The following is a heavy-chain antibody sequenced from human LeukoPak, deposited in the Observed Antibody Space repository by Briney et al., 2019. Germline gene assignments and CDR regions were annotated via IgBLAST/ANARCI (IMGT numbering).Heavy chain of an antibody. CDR3: AKDRRQWLKGIDY. CDR1: GFTFDDYA. Sequence: GGSLRLSCAASGFTFDDYAMRWVRQAPGKGLEWVSGISWNSGSIGYADSVKGRFTISRDNAKNSLYLQMNSLRAEDTALYYCAKDRRQWLKGIDYWGQGTLVTVSS. D-gene: IGHD6-19*01. CDR2: ISWNSGSI. V-gene: IGHV3-9*01. J-gene: IGHJ4*02.